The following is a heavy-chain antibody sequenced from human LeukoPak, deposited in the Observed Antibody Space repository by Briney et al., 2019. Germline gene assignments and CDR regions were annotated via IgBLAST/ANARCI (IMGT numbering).Heavy chain of an antibody. V-gene: IGHV3-7*01. CDR1: GFTFSSYW. CDR3: ARVTYYDFWSGSYYFDY. D-gene: IGHD3-3*01. CDR2: IKQDGSEK. J-gene: IGHJ4*02. Sequence: PGGSLRLSCAASGFTFSSYWVSWVRQAPGKGLEWVANIKQDGSEKYYVDSVKGRFTISRDNAKNSLYLQMNSLRAEDTAVYYCARVTYYDFWSGSYYFDYWGQGTLVTVSS.